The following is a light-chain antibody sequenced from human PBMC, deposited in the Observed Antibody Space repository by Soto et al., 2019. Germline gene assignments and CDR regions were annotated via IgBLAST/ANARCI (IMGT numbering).Light chain of an antibody. CDR3: QQYYDFWT. J-gene: IGKJ1*01. CDR1: QSVSSY. Sequence: EIVLTQSPATLSLSPGERATLSCRASQSVSSYLAWYQQKPGQAPRLLIYDASNRATGIPARFSGSGSGTDFTLTISNLQSEDFGVYYCQQYYDFWTFGQGTKV. CDR2: DAS. V-gene: IGKV3-11*01.